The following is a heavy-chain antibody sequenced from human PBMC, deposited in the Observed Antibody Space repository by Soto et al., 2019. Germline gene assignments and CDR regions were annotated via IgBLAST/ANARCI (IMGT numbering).Heavy chain of an antibody. J-gene: IGHJ4*02. Sequence: GKCLEGCSAISGRGDSTYYADSVKGRFTISRDQSKNTLYLQMHSLRAEDTAVYFCAKERDHGAVRYYFDDWGQGTLVNGSS. D-gene: IGHD6-6*01. CDR2: ISGRGDST. V-gene: IGHV3-23*01. CDR3: AKERDHGAVRYYFDD.